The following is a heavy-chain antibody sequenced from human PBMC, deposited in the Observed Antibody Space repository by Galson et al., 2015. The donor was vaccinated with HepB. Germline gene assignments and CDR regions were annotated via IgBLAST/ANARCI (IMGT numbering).Heavy chain of an antibody. V-gene: IGHV3-43*01. CDR2: ISWDGGST. Sequence: SLRLSCAASGFTFDDYTMHWVRQAPGKGLEWVSLISWDGGSTYYADSVKGRFTISRDNSKNSLYLQMNSLRTEDTALYYCAKDMRMGYCSSTSCPGYGMDVWCQGTTVTVSS. J-gene: IGHJ6*02. D-gene: IGHD2-2*01. CDR3: AKDMRMGYCSSTSCPGYGMDV. CDR1: GFTFDDYT.